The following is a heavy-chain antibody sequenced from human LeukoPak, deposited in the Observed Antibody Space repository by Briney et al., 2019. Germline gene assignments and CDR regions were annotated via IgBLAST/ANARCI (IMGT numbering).Heavy chain of an antibody. CDR1: GGSISSTSHY. CDR2: IYYSGTT. D-gene: IGHD2-15*01. Sequence: PSETLSLTCNVSGGSISSTSHYWGWIRQPPGKGLEWIGSIYYSGTTYYSPSLKSRVTISVHTSKNQSSLKLSSVTAADTAVYYCARQQCNGGSCYSRAIWFDPWGQGTLVTVSS. V-gene: IGHV4-39*01. J-gene: IGHJ5*02. CDR3: ARQQCNGGSCYSRAIWFDP.